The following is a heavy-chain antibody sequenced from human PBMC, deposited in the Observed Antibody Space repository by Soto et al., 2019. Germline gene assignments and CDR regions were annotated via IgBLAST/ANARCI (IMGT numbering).Heavy chain of an antibody. V-gene: IGHV3-9*01. D-gene: IGHD1-26*01. CDR3: AKARGIVGALEY. CDR1: GLTFEDYA. J-gene: IGHJ4*02. CDR2: ISWNSSRR. Sequence: EVQLVESGGGLVQPGRSLRLSCVTSGLTFEDYAMHWVRRAPGKGLEGVSGISWNSSRRGYADSVKGRFTISRDNAKNSLYLHMNSLRAEDTALYYCAKARGIVGALEYWGQGTLVTVSS.